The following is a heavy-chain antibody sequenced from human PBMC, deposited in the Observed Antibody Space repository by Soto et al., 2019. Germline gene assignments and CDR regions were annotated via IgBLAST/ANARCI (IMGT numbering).Heavy chain of an antibody. CDR2: IIPILGIA. V-gene: IGHV1-69*02. CDR3: ARHISTTGTTQFDY. D-gene: IGHD1-1*01. CDR1: GYTFTGYY. Sequence: SVKVSCKASGYTFTGYYMHWVRQAPGQGLEWMGRIIPILGIANYAQKFQGRVTITADKSTSTAYMELSSLRSEDTAVYYCARHISTTGTTQFDYWGQGALVTVSS. J-gene: IGHJ4*02.